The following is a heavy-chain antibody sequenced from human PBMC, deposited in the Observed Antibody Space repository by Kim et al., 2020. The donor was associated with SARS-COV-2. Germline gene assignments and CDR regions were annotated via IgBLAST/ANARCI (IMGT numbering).Heavy chain of an antibody. CDR2: INHSGST. J-gene: IGHJ4*02. CDR3: ARGISLPYDSSGYYSAGGDY. D-gene: IGHD3-22*01. CDR1: GGSFSGYY. Sequence: SETLSLTCAVYGGSFSGYYWSWIRQPPGKGLEWIGEINHSGSTNYNPSLKSRVTISVDTSKNQFSLKLSSVTAADTAVYYCARGISLPYDSSGYYSAGGDYWGQGTLVTVSS. V-gene: IGHV4-34*01.